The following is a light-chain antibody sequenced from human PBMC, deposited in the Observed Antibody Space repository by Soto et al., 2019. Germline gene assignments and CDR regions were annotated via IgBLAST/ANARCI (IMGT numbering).Light chain of an antibody. CDR3: SSYTSSSTFVPSDV. V-gene: IGLV2-18*02. Sequence: QSALTQPPSVSGSPGQSVTISCTGTSSDVGSYNRVSWYQQPPGTAPKLMIYEVSNRPSGVPDRFSGSKSGNTASLTISGLQAEDEADYYCSSYTSSSTFVPSDVFGTGTKVTVL. CDR2: EVS. J-gene: IGLJ1*01. CDR1: SSDVGSYNR.